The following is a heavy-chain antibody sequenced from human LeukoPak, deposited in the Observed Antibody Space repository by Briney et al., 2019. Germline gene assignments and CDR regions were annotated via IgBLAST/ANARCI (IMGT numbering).Heavy chain of an antibody. CDR2: TYYRSMWYN. CDR1: GDSVSSNSAA. V-gene: IGHV6-1*01. J-gene: IGHJ4*02. Sequence: PSQTLSLTCAISGDSVSSNSAAWNWIRQSPSGGLEWLGRTYYRSMWYNDYAVSVKSRITINPDTSKNQFSLQLNSVTPEDTAVYYCARDRVEPGYSSSWSYMFDYWGQGTLVTVSS. D-gene: IGHD6-13*01. CDR3: ARDRVEPGYSSSWSYMFDY.